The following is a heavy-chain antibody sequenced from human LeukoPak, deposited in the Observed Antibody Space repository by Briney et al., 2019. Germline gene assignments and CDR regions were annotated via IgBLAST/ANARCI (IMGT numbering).Heavy chain of an antibody. CDR1: GFNFRTYT. CDR3: ARVEGAAGTAAAGFDI. D-gene: IGHD6-13*01. Sequence: GGSLRLSCAASGFNFRTYTMNWVRQPPGKGLEWVSSISGSSAHIYYADSLKGRFTVSRDNAMNSLFLHMTNLGAEDTAIYYCARVEGAAGTAAAGFDIWGQGSLVTVSS. V-gene: IGHV3-21*01. CDR2: ISGSSAHI. J-gene: IGHJ4*02.